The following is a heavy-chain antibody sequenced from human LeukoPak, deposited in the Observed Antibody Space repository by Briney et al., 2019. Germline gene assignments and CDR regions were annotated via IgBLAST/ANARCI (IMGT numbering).Heavy chain of an antibody. V-gene: IGHV4-4*03. Sequence: QLHLQESGPGLVQPPGTLSLTCGVSGGSIDMTNYWSWVRQAPGKGREWIGEIAHDGTRNYNASLRSRVAMSLDRANNQFSLSLTSVTAADTAVYYCTRENRPFCPFAYWGQGVLVTVSS. CDR2: IAHDGTR. CDR3: TRENRPFCPFAY. J-gene: IGHJ4*02. D-gene: IGHD2/OR15-2a*01. CDR1: GGSIDMTNY.